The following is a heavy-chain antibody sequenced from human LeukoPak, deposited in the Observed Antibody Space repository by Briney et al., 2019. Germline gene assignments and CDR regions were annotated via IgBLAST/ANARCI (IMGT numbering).Heavy chain of an antibody. CDR3: AKGGAVVVPAALDY. D-gene: IGHD2-2*01. CDR1: GFTFDDYA. CDR2: ISWNSGSI. Sequence: GGSLRLSCAASGFTFDDYAMHWVRQAPGKGLEWVSGISWNSGSIGYADSVKGRFTISRDNAKNSLYLQMNRLRAEDTALYYCAKGGAVVVPAALDYWGQGTLVTVSS. V-gene: IGHV3-9*01. J-gene: IGHJ4*02.